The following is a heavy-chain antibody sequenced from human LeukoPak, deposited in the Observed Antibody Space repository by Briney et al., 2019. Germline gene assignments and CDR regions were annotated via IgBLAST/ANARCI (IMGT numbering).Heavy chain of an antibody. CDR1: GYSLTSYA. CDR2: INTGTGNP. D-gene: IGHD5-12*01. CDR3: AREGYSGYGGFDY. J-gene: IGHJ4*02. V-gene: IGHV7-4-1*02. Sequence: ASVKVSCKTSGYSLTSYAINWVRQAPGQGLEFMGWINTGTGNPTYAQGSTGRFVFSLDTSVSTAYLQISTLKAEDTAVYYCAREGYSGYGGFDYWGQGTLVTVSS.